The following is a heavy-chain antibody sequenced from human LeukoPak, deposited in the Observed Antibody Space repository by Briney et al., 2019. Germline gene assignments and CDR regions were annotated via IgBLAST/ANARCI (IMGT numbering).Heavy chain of an antibody. J-gene: IGHJ4*02. D-gene: IGHD2-2*01. V-gene: IGHV1-8*03. CDR3: ARGRDIVVVPAAMGGLGY. Sequence: ASVKVSCKASGYTFTSYDINWVRQATGQGLEWMGWMNPNSGNTGYAQKFQGRVTSTRNTSISTAYMERSSLRSEDTAVYYCARGRDIVVVPAAMGGLGYWGQGTLVTVSS. CDR2: MNPNSGNT. CDR1: GYTFTSYD.